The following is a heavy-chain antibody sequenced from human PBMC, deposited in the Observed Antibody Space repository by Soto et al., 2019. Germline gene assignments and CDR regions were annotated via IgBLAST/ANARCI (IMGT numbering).Heavy chain of an antibody. Sequence: PSETLSLTCTVSGGSISSYYWSWIRQPAGKGLEWIGRIYTSGSTNYNPSLKSRVTMSVDTSKNQFSLKLSSVTAADTAVYYCARDSVVDTAMETHYYYYGMDVWGQGTTVTVSS. CDR1: GGSISSYY. V-gene: IGHV4-4*07. J-gene: IGHJ6*02. CDR3: ARDSVVDTAMETHYYYYGMDV. D-gene: IGHD5-18*01. CDR2: IYTSGST.